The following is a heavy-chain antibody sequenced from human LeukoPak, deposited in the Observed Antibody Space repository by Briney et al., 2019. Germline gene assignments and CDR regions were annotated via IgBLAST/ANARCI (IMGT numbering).Heavy chain of an antibody. Sequence: SETLSLTCTVSGGSFNGFHWSWIRQPPGKALEWIGYIYYIGNTNYNPSLKSRVTMSVDTSRSQFSLRLSSATAADTAVYYCARFSNYYDSSVHYLDYWGQGALVTGSS. CDR2: IYYIGNT. CDR1: GGSFNGFH. J-gene: IGHJ4*02. CDR3: ARFSNYYDSSVHYLDY. V-gene: IGHV4-59*08. D-gene: IGHD3-22*01.